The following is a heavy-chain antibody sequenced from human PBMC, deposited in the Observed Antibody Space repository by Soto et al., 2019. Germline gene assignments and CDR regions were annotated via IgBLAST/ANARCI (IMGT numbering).Heavy chain of an antibody. J-gene: IGHJ4*02. D-gene: IGHD5-18*01. V-gene: IGHV4-4*02. CDR1: GGSISSSNW. CDR2: IYHSGSP. CDR3: ARTPWDGYTGYYCDY. Sequence: QVQLQESGPGLVKPSGTLSLTCAVSGGSISSSNWWSWVRQPPGKGLEWVGEIYHSGSPNYNPSLKRRGTITVDQAKIQFSLKLSSVTAADTAVYSCARTPWDGYTGYYCDYWGQGTLVTVSS.